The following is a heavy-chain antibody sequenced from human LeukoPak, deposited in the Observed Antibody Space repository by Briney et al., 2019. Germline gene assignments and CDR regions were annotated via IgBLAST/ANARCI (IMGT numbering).Heavy chain of an antibody. J-gene: IGHJ1*01. CDR2: IRSQTAGGTT. CDR1: GLTLSNVW. D-gene: IGHD2-15*01. V-gene: IGHV3-15*07. CDR3: AHGSAQYYEY. Sequence: GSLRLSCAVSGLTLSNVWMNWVRQAPGKGLEWVGRIRSQTAGGTTDFAAPVKGRFSISRDDSKNSLYLQMNSLTSEDTAMYYCAHGSAQYYEYWGQGTLVTVSS.